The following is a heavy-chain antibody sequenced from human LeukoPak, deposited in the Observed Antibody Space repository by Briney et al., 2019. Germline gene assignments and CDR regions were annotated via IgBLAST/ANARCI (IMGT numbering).Heavy chain of an antibody. V-gene: IGHV3-23*01. J-gene: IGHJ4*02. CDR2: ISGGGGST. Sequence: GGSLRLSCAASGFTFSSYAMSWVRQAPGKGLEWVSAISGGGGSTYYADSVKGRFTISRDNSKNTLYLQMNSLRAEDTAVYYCAKVPPGYCSSTSCFGYYFDYWGQGTLVTVSS. D-gene: IGHD2-2*01. CDR1: GFTFSSYA. CDR3: AKVPPGYCSSTSCFGYYFDY.